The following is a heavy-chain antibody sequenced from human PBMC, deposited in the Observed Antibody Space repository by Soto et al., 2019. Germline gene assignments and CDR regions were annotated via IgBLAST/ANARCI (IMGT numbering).Heavy chain of an antibody. V-gene: IGHV4-31*03. J-gene: IGHJ4*02. CDR1: GGSISSGDYY. CDR3: AREGRLAAAGRLDD. CDR2: IYYSGST. D-gene: IGHD6-13*01. Sequence: SWTLSLTCTVSGGSISSGDYYWRWIRQVPKKGLEWIGYIYYSGSTYYNPSPRSRVAMSVDTSINQFSLKLSSVTAADTAIYYCAREGRLAAAGRLDDWGQGPLVTVSS.